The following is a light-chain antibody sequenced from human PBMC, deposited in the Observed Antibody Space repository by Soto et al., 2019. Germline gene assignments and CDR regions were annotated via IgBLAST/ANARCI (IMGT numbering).Light chain of an antibody. CDR1: QDIRSY. V-gene: IGKV1-9*01. J-gene: IGKJ5*01. Sequence: DIQLTQSPSFLSASVGDRVTVTCRASQDIRSYLAWYQQKPGKAPKLLIHTASTLQSGVPSRFSGSGSGAEFTLTISSLQPNDFATYYCQQRHSYPITFGQGTRLDIK. CDR3: QQRHSYPIT. CDR2: TAS.